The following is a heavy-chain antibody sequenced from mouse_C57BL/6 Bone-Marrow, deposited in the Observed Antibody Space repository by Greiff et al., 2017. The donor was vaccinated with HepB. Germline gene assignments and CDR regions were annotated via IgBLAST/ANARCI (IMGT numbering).Heavy chain of an antibody. D-gene: IGHD1-1*01. CDR3: ARRHYYGSSYWYFDV. J-gene: IGHJ1*03. Sequence: QVQLKQPGAELVKPGASVKLSCKASGYTFTSYWMQWVKQRPGQGLEWIGEIDPSDSYTNYNQKFKGKATLTVDTSSSTAYMQLSSLTSEDSAVYYCARRHYYGSSYWYFDVWGTGTTVTVSS. CDR1: GYTFTSYW. V-gene: IGHV1-50*01. CDR2: IDPSDSYT.